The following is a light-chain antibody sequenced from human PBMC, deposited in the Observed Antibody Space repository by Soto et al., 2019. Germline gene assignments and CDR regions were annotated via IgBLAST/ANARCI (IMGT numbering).Light chain of an antibody. Sequence: EIVLTQSPGTLSLSPGERATLSCRASQSVSVNSLAWYQQKGGQAPRLLIYAASTRATGVPDRFSVTGSGTDFALTISRLVTDDSAVYYCQQYGGSPFTVGPGTKVDIK. V-gene: IGKV3-20*01. CDR3: QQYGGSPFT. CDR2: AAS. J-gene: IGKJ3*01. CDR1: QSVSVNS.